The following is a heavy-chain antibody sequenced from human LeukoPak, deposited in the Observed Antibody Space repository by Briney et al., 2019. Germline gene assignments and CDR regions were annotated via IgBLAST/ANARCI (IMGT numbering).Heavy chain of an antibody. CDR2: ISWNSGSI. V-gene: IGHV3-9*03. CDR3: AKDIRPYFDWHFDY. D-gene: IGHD3-9*01. Sequence: PGRSLRLSCAASGFTFDDYAMHWVRQAPGKGLEWVSGISWNSGSIGYADSVKGRFTISRDNAKNSLYLRMNSLRAEDMALYYCAKDIRPYFDWHFDYWGQGTLVTVSS. J-gene: IGHJ4*02. CDR1: GFTFDDYA.